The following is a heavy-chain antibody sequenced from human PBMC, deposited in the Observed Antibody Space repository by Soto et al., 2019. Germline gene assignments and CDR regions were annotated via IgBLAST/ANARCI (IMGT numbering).Heavy chain of an antibody. Sequence: ASVKVSCKASGGTFSSYAISWVRQAPGQGLEWMGGIIPIFGTANYAQKFQGRVTITADESTSTAYMELSSLRSEDTAVYYCARGAAAGTLGYYYYYYGMDVWGQGTTVTVSS. J-gene: IGHJ6*02. CDR2: IIPIFGTA. CDR3: ARGAAAGTLGYYYYYYGMDV. V-gene: IGHV1-69*13. CDR1: GGTFSSYA. D-gene: IGHD6-13*01.